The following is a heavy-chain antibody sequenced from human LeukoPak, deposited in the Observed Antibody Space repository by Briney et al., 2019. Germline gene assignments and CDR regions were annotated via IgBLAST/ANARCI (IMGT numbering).Heavy chain of an antibody. D-gene: IGHD3-16*01. CDR3: ARSRGLDY. CDR2: IKQDGSEK. CDR1: GFSLSTYW. Sequence: PGVSLRLSCAAPGFSLSTYWMTWVRQAPGKGLEWVANIKQDGSEKYYVDSVKGRFTISRDNAKNSLYLQMNSLRGEDTGVYYCARSRGLDYWGQGTLVSVSS. J-gene: IGHJ4*02. V-gene: IGHV3-7*04.